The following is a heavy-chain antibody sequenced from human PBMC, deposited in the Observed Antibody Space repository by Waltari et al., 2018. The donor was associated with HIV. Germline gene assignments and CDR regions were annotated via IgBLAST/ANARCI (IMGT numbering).Heavy chain of an antibody. V-gene: IGHV3-15*01. CDR1: GFPFNNAW. CDR3: VSRNRYYYGSRDY. D-gene: IGHD3-10*01. J-gene: IGHJ4*02. CDR2: IKSKTDGGTA. Sequence: EVQLVESGGGLVKPGGSLRLSCVVSGFPFNNAWMSWVRQAPGKGLEWVGRIKSKTDGGTADYAAPVEGRFTISRDDSTNTLYLQMSSLKTEDSAVYFCVSRNRYYYGSRDYWGQGTLVTVSS.